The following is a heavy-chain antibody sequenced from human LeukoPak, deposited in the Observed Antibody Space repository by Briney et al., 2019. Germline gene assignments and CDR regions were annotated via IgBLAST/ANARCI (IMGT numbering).Heavy chain of an antibody. D-gene: IGHD1-26*01. CDR2: INPNSGGT. V-gene: IGHV1-2*06. CDR1: GYTFTGYY. Sequence: GASVKVSCXASGYTFTGYYMHWVRQAPGQGLEWMGRINPNSGGTNYAQKFQGRVTMTRDTSISTAYMELSRLRSDDTAVYYCARDHPVGATRIEIDYWGQGTLVTVSS. CDR3: ARDHPVGATRIEIDY. J-gene: IGHJ4*02.